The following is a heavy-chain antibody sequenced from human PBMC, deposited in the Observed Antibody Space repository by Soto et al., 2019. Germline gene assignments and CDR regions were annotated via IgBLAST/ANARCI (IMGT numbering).Heavy chain of an antibody. V-gene: IGHV3-48*01. CDR1: GFTFSSYS. CDR3: ATELVVVAAVAFDI. D-gene: IGHD2-15*01. Sequence: GGSLRLSCAASGFTFSSYSMNWVRQAPGKGLEWVSYISSSSSTIYYADSVKGRFTISRDNAKNSLYLQMNSLRAEDTAVYYCATELVVVAAVAFDIWGQGTMVTVSS. CDR2: ISSSSSTI. J-gene: IGHJ3*02.